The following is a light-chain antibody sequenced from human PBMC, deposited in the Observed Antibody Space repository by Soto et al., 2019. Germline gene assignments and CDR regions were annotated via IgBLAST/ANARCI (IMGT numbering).Light chain of an antibody. CDR3: QQRSHWPRGT. CDR1: QSVGSY. CDR2: DAS. J-gene: IGKJ2*01. V-gene: IGKV3-11*01. Sequence: EIVLTQSPDTLSLAPGERATLSCRASQSVGSYLGWYQHKPGQAPRLLIYDASNRAPGIPARFSGSGSGTHFTLTIRSLEPEDFAVYYCQQRSHWPRGTFGQGTKLEIK.